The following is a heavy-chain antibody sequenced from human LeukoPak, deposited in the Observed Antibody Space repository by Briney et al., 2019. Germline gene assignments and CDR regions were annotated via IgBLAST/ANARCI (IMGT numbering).Heavy chain of an antibody. V-gene: IGHV1-8*01. CDR1: GYTFTSCD. CDR2: MNPNSGNT. Sequence: ASVKVSCKASGYTFTSCDINWVRQATGQGLEWMGWMNPNSGNTGYAQKFQGRVTMTRNTSISTAYMELSSLRSEDTAVYYCARFTQYYYDSSGSWGQGTLVTVSS. J-gene: IGHJ5*02. CDR3: ARFTQYYYDSSGS. D-gene: IGHD3-22*01.